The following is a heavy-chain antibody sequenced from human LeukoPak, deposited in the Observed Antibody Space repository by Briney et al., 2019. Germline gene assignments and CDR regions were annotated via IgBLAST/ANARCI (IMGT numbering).Heavy chain of an antibody. CDR3: AKYNYDILTGYLSYYFDY. Sequence: QAGGSLRLSCAASGFTFSSYAMSWVRQAPGKGLEWVSAISGSGGSTYYADSVKGRFTISRDNSKNTLYLQMNSLRAEDTAVYYCAKYNYDILTGYLSYYFDYWGQGTLVTVSS. CDR2: ISGSGGST. V-gene: IGHV3-23*01. D-gene: IGHD3-9*01. CDR1: GFTFSSYA. J-gene: IGHJ4*02.